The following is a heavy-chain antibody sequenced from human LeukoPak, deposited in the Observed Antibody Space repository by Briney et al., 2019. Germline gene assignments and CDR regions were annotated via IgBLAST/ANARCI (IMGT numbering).Heavy chain of an antibody. V-gene: IGHV5-51*01. Sequence: EDSLKISCKGSGYVFATYWIGWVRQMPGRGLEWMALISPGNSDTRYSPSFQGQVTISADKSISTAYLQWSSLKASDTAMYYCARSSGSHYGGVDYWGQGTLVTVSS. CDR2: ISPGNSDT. CDR3: ARSSGSHYGGVDY. CDR1: GYVFATYW. D-gene: IGHD1-26*01. J-gene: IGHJ4*02.